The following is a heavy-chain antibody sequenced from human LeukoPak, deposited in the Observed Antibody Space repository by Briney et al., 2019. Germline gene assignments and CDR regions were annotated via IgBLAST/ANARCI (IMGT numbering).Heavy chain of an antibody. CDR1: GGSISSSSYY. CDR3: ARPYSSVPQGAFDI. J-gene: IGHJ3*02. V-gene: IGHV4-39*01. CDR2: IYYSGNT. D-gene: IGHD6-19*01. Sequence: SETLSLTCTVSGGSISSSSYYWGWIRQPPGKGLEWIGSIYYSGNTYYNPSLKSRVTISVDTSKNQFSLKLSSVTAADTAVYYCARPYSSVPQGAFDIWGQGTMVTVSS.